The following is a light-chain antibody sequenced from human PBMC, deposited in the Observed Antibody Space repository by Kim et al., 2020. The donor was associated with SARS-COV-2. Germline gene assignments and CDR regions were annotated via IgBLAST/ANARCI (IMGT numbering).Light chain of an antibody. CDR2: KAS. Sequence: DIQMTQSPSTLSASVGDRVSITCRASQSINNWLAWYQQKPGKAPKLLIYKASTLESGVPSRFSGSRSGTEFTLTITNLQPDDFATYYCQQCDSSSPGTFGQGTKLEI. V-gene: IGKV1-5*03. CDR1: QSINNW. J-gene: IGKJ2*02. CDR3: QQCDSSSPGT.